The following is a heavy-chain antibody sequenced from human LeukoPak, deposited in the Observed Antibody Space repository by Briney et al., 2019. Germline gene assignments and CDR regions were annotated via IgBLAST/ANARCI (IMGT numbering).Heavy chain of an antibody. D-gene: IGHD6-13*01. J-gene: IGHJ5*02. CDR2: INHSGST. CDR3: AREPWWAAAGLGWFDP. V-gene: IGHV4-34*01. Sequence: PSETLSLTCAVYGGSFSGYYWSWIRQPPGKGLEWIGEINHSGSTNYNPSLKSRVTISVDTSKNQFSLKLSSVTAADTAVYYCAREPWWAAAGLGWFDPWGQGTLVTVSS. CDR1: GGSFSGYY.